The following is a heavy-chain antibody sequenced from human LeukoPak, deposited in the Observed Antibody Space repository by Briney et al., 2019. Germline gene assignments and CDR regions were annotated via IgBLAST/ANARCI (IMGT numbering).Heavy chain of an antibody. CDR1: GFTFSNYW. D-gene: IGHD3-16*01. CDR3: AERGGRLN. Sequence: GGSLRLSCEASGFTFSNYWMHWVRQAPGKGLVWVSRINSDGSTTYADSVKGRFTISRDNAKNTLYLQMHSLRAEDTAVYYCAERGGRLNWGQGTLVTVSS. V-gene: IGHV3-74*01. CDR2: INSDGST. J-gene: IGHJ4*02.